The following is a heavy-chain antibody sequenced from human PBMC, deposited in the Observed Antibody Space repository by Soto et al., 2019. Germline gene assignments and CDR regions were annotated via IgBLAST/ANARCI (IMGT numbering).Heavy chain of an antibody. J-gene: IGHJ6*02. CDR1: GGTFSSYA. V-gene: IGHV1-69*13. Sequence: SVKVSCKASGGTFSSYAISWVRQAPGQGLEWMGGIIPIFGTANYAQKFQGRVTITADESTSTAYMELSSLRSEDTAVYYCARRGSGSYYRDDYYYYGMDVWGQGTMVTVSS. CDR2: IIPIFGTA. CDR3: ARRGSGSYYRDDYYYYGMDV. D-gene: IGHD3-10*01.